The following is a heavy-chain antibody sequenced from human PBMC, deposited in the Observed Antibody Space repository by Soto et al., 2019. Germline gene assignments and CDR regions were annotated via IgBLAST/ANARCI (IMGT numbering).Heavy chain of an antibody. CDR1: GFTFSSYG. J-gene: IGHJ4*02. CDR3: AKGYLGYCSGGSCYPEDY. D-gene: IGHD2-15*01. Sequence: PGGSLRLSCVTSGFTFSSYGMHWVRQASGKGLEWVAVISYDGSNKYYADSVKGRFTISRDNSKNTLYLQMNSLRAEDTAVYYCAKGYLGYCSGGSCYPEDYWGQGTLVTVSS. CDR2: ISYDGSNK. V-gene: IGHV3-30*18.